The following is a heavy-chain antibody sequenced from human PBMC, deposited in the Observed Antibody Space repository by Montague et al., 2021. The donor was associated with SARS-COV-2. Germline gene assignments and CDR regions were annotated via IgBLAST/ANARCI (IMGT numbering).Heavy chain of an antibody. J-gene: IGHJ5*01. V-gene: IGHV3-23*01. CDR1: GFSFSSYA. D-gene: IGHD5-12*01. CDR3: AKDSSIVATTLWAYNWFDP. Sequence: SLRLSCAASGFSFSSYAMSWVRRAPGKGLEWVSAISGSGGATYXXXSXXXRFXISRDSSKNTLYLQLNSLRAEATAVYYCAKDSSIVATTLWAYNWFDPWGQGTPGTVSS. CDR2: ISGSGGAT.